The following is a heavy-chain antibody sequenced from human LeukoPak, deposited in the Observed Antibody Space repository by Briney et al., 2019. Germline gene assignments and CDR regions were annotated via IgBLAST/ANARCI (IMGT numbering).Heavy chain of an antibody. CDR2: IYTSGST. CDR3: AREDQYGGYQYYFDY. V-gene: IGHV4-61*02. J-gene: IGHJ4*02. D-gene: IGHD4-17*01. CDR1: GGSISSGSYY. Sequence: PSETLSLTCTVSGGSISSGSYYWSWIRQPAGKGLEWIGRIYTSGSTNYNPSLKSRVTISVDTSKNQFSLKLSSVTAADTAMYYCAREDQYGGYQYYFDYWGQGTLVTVSS.